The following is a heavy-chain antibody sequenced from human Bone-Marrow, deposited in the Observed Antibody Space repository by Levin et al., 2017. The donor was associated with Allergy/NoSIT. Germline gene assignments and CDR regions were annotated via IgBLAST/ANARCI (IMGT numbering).Heavy chain of an antibody. V-gene: IGHV4-59*01. J-gene: IGHJ4*02. CDR2: IYKTGNT. CDR3: ARGGGGLEASLKFDF. D-gene: IGHD3-16*01. Sequence: SETLSLTCSVSGVSIDNYYWNWIRRPPGKGLEWMGNIYKTGNTNYSPSLRSRVTISMDMSKNQFSLKMTSVIATDTAVYYCARGGGGLEASLKFDFWGQGALVTVSS. CDR1: GVSIDNYY.